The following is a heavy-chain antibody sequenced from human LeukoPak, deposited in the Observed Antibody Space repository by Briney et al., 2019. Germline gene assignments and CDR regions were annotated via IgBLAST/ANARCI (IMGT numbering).Heavy chain of an antibody. J-gene: IGHJ4*02. CDR3: ARVEYSYGCVDY. D-gene: IGHD5-18*01. V-gene: IGHV1-2*02. CDR2: INPNSGGT. Sequence: ASVKVSCKASGYTFTGYYMHWVRQAPGQGLEWMGWINPNSGGTNYAQKFQGRVTMTRDASISTAYMELSGLRSDDTAVYYCARVEYSYGCVDYWGQGTLVTVSS. CDR1: GYTFTGYY.